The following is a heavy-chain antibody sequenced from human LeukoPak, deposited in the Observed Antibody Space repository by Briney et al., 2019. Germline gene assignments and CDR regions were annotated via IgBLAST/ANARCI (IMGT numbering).Heavy chain of an antibody. J-gene: IGHJ3*02. V-gene: IGHV3-64*01. CDR2: ISSNVGSA. CDR1: GFTFSSYA. CDR3: ARARGYGSLHDAFDI. Sequence: GGSLRLSCAASGFTFSSYAMHWVRQAPGKGLEYVSAISSNVGSAYYANSVKGRFTISRDNSKNTLYLQMGSLRAEDMAVYYCARARGYGSLHDAFDIWGQGTMVTVSS. D-gene: IGHD5-18*01.